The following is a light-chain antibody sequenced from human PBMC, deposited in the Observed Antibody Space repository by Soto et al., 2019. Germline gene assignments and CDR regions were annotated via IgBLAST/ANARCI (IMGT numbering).Light chain of an antibody. CDR1: SRDVGGYNY. CDR3: SSYTSSTTPRV. CDR2: DVT. Sequence: QSALTQPASVSGSPGQSITISCTGTSRDVGGYNYVSWYQQHPGKAPKLMIYDVTNQPSGVSNRFSGSKSGNTASLTISGLQAEDEADYYCSSYTSSTTPRVFGGGTKVTVL. V-gene: IGLV2-14*01. J-gene: IGLJ2*01.